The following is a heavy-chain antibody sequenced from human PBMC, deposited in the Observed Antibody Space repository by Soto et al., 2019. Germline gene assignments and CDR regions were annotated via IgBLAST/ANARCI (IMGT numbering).Heavy chain of an antibody. J-gene: IGHJ6*02. D-gene: IGHD6-6*01. CDR3: AMTSSEYSSSSRHYYYGMDV. Sequence: PSQTLSLTCAISGDSVSSNSAAWNWIRQSPSRGLEWLGRTYYRSKWYNDYAVSVKSRITINPDTSKNQFSLQLNSVTPEDTAVYYCAMTSSEYSSSSRHYYYGMDVWGQGTTVTVSS. CDR2: TYYRSKWYN. V-gene: IGHV6-1*01. CDR1: GDSVSSNSAA.